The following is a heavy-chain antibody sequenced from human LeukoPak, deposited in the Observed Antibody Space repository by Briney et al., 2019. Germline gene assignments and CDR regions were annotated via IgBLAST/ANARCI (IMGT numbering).Heavy chain of an antibody. CDR1: GFTFSSYS. D-gene: IGHD3-3*01. Sequence: GGSLRLSCAASGFTFSSYSMNWVRQAPGKGLEWVSSISSSSSYIYYADSVKGRFTISRDNAKNSLYLQMNSLRAEDTAVYYCARVRTGYYDFWSGYFRWFDPWGQGTLVTVSS. V-gene: IGHV3-21*01. CDR2: ISSSSSYI. J-gene: IGHJ5*02. CDR3: ARVRTGYYDFWSGYFRWFDP.